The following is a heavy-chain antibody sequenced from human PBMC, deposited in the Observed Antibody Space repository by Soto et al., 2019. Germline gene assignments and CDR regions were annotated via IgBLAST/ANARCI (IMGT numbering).Heavy chain of an antibody. Sequence: QVQLVQSGAEVKKPGASVKVSCKASGYTFTSYGISWVRQAPGQGLEWMGWISAYNGNTNYAQKLQGRVTMTTNTSTSTAYMALRSLRSDDTAVYYCARAPCSGGSCSDINFDYWGQGTLVTVSS. CDR3: ARAPCSGGSCSDINFDY. V-gene: IGHV1-18*01. CDR2: ISAYNGNT. CDR1: GYTFTSYG. D-gene: IGHD2-15*01. J-gene: IGHJ4*02.